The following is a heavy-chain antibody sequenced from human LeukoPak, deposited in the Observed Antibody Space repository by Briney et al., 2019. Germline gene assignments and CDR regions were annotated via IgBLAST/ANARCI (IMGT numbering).Heavy chain of an antibody. J-gene: IGHJ4*02. V-gene: IGHV3-23*01. Sequence: GGSLRLSCAASGFTFSSYVMSWVRQAPGKGLEWVSTITGGGVTTYYVDSVKGRFTISRDNSKNTLYLQMNSLRVEDTAVYYCAKVGDYWGQGTLVTVSS. CDR1: GFTFSSYV. CDR3: AKVGDY. CDR2: ITGGGVTT.